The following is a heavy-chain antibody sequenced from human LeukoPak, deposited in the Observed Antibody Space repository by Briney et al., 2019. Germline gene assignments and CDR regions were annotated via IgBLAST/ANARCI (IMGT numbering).Heavy chain of an antibody. CDR2: ISGSGGST. CDR1: GFTFSSYA. D-gene: IGHD3-22*01. CDR3: AKETYYDSGGYYYPGAFDI. V-gene: IGHV3-23*01. Sequence: GGSLRLSCAASGFTFSSYAMSWVRQAPGKGLEWVSAISGSGGSTYYADSVKGRFTISRDNSENTLYLQMNSLRAEDTAVYYCAKETYYDSGGYYYPGAFDIWGQGTMVTVSS. J-gene: IGHJ3*02.